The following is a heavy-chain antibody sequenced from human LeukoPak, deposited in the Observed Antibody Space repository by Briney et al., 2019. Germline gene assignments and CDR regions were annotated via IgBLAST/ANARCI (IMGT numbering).Heavy chain of an antibody. Sequence: GGTLRLSCAASGFTFSSYGMSWVRQAPGKGLEWVPAISGSGGSTYYADSVKGRFTISRDNSKNTLYLQMNSLRAEDTAVYYCAKDRLVGAVVTGRWFDPWGQGTLVTVSS. CDR1: GFTFSSYG. CDR2: ISGSGGST. V-gene: IGHV3-23*01. CDR3: AKDRLVGAVVTGRWFDP. J-gene: IGHJ5*02. D-gene: IGHD3-9*01.